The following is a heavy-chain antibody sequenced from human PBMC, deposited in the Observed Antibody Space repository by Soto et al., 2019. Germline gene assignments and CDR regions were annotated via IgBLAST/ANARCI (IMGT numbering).Heavy chain of an antibody. V-gene: IGHV1-18*01. D-gene: IGHD3-22*01. Sequence: QVQLVQSGAEVKKPGASVKVSCKASGYTFTSYGISWVRQAPGQGLEWMGWISAYNGNTNYAQKLQGRVTMTTDTPTSTAYMELRSLRSDDTGVYYCARVGDTYYYDSSGYYGIYYYYGMDVWGQGTTVTVSS. CDR1: GYTFTSYG. J-gene: IGHJ6*02. CDR3: ARVGDTYYYDSSGYYGIYYYYGMDV. CDR2: ISAYNGNT.